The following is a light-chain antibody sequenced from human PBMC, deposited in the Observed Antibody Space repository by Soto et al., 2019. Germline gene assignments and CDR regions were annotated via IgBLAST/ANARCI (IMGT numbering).Light chain of an antibody. CDR2: EVS. J-gene: IGLJ2*01. CDR1: SSDVGSYNL. CDR3: CSYAGSSIHVV. V-gene: IGLV2-23*02. Sequence: QSALTQPASVSGSPGQSITISCTGTSSDVGSYNLVSWYQQHPGKAPKLMIYEVSKRPSGVSNRFSGSKSGNTASLTISGRQAEDEADYYCCSYAGSSIHVVFGGGTQLTVL.